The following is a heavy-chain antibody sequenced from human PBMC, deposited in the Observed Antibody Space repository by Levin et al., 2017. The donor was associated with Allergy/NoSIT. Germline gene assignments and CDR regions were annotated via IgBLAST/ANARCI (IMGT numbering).Heavy chain of an antibody. CDR1: GDSISSGVFQ. V-gene: IGHV4-61*02. J-gene: IGHJ6*03. D-gene: IGHD2-21*01. CDR3: ARVVTGGKYCYHIDV. CDR2: MYSSGNT. Sequence: SQTLSLTCNVSGDSISSGVFQWNWIRQPAGKGLEWIGRMYSSGNTNYNPSLKNRVTMSVDTSKNQFSLKVRSVTAADTAVYYCARVVTGGKYCYHIDVWGKGTPVTVSS.